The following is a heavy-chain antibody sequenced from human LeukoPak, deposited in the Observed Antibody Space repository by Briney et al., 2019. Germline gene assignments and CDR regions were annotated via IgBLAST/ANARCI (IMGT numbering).Heavy chain of an antibody. J-gene: IGHJ4*02. CDR1: GFTFSSYS. V-gene: IGHV3-21*01. D-gene: IGHD6-19*01. CDR3: ARELHPTVAGTGVADY. Sequence: GGSLRLSCAASGFTFSSYSMNLVRQAPEKGLEWVSSISSSSSYIYYADSVKGRFTISRDNAKNSLYLQMNSLRAEDTAVYYCARELHPTVAGTGVADYWGQGTLVTVSS. CDR2: ISSSSSYI.